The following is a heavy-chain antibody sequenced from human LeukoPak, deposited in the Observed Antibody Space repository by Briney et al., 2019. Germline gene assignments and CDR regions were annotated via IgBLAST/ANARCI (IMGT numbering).Heavy chain of an antibody. V-gene: IGHV3-30-3*01. D-gene: IGHD6-13*01. CDR3: ARDRGAAAEDFYGMDV. CDR1: GFTFSSYA. CDR2: ISYDGSNK. J-gene: IGHJ6*02. Sequence: PGGSLRLSCAASGFTFSSYAMHWVRQAPGKGLEWVAVISYDGSNKYYADSVKGRFTISRDNSKNTLYLQMNSLRAEDTAVYYCARDRGAAAEDFYGMDVWGQGTKVTVSS.